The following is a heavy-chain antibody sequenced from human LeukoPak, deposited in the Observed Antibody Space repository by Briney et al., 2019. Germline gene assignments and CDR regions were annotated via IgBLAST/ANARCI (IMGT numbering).Heavy chain of an antibody. V-gene: IGHV4-34*01. CDR2: INHSGST. Sequence: PSETLSLTCGVYGGSFSAYYWSWIRQPPGKGLEWIGEINHSGSTNYNPSLKSRVTISVDTSKNQFSLKLSSVTAADTAVYYCARHGLGQRSSGYKIYYYYYMDVWGKGTTVTISS. J-gene: IGHJ6*03. CDR3: ARHGLGQRSSGYKIYYYYYMDV. D-gene: IGHD3-22*01. CDR1: GGSFSAYY.